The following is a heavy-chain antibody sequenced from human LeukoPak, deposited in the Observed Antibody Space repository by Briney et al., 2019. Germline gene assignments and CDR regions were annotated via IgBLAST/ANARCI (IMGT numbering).Heavy chain of an antibody. CDR2: ISYDGSNK. V-gene: IGHV3-30*18. Sequence: PGRSLRLSCAASGFTFSSYGMHWVRQAPGKGLEWVAVISYDGSNKYYADSVKGRFTISRDNSKNTLYLQMNSLRAEDTAVYYCAKTPPNYDILTGYFLFDYWGQGTLVTVSS. CDR1: GFTFSSYG. J-gene: IGHJ4*02. D-gene: IGHD3-9*01. CDR3: AKTPPNYDILTGYFLFDY.